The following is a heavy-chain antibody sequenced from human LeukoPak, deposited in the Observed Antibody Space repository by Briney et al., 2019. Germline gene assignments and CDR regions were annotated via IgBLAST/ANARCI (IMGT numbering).Heavy chain of an antibody. CDR2: MNPNGGNT. CDR1: GYTFTSYD. V-gene: IGHV1-8*03. Sequence: GASVKASCKASGYTFTSYDINWVRQATGQGLEWMGWMNPNGGNTGYAQKFQGRVTITRNTSISTAYMELSSLRSEDTAVYYCALIPSFQVVPADYWGQGTLVTVSS. D-gene: IGHD2-2*01. CDR3: ALIPSFQVVPADY. J-gene: IGHJ4*02.